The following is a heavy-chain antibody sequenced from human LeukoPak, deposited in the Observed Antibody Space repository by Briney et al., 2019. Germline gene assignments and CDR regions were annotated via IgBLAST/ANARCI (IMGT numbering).Heavy chain of an antibody. CDR2: ISSSSSYI. D-gene: IGHD3-10*01. CDR3: AREAGYYPNYYYYMDV. J-gene: IGHJ6*03. Sequence: GGSLRLSCAASGFTFSSYSMNWVRQAPGKGLEWVSSISSSSSYIYYADSVKGRFTISRDNAKNSLYLQMNSLRAEDTAVYYCAREAGYYPNYYYYMDVWGKGTTVTVSS. V-gene: IGHV3-21*01. CDR1: GFTFSSYS.